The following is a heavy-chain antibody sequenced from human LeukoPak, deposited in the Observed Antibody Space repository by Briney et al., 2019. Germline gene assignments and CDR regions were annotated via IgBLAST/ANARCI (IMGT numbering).Heavy chain of an antibody. CDR1: GYTFTGYY. D-gene: IGHD3-9*01. CDR3: ARDFDEGTNFDY. Sequence: ASVKVSCKASGYTFTGYYMHWVRQAPGQGLEWMGWINPNSGGTNYAQKFQGRVTMTRDTSISTAYMELSRLRSDDTAVYYCARDFDEGTNFDYWGQGTLVTVPS. V-gene: IGHV1-2*02. J-gene: IGHJ4*02. CDR2: INPNSGGT.